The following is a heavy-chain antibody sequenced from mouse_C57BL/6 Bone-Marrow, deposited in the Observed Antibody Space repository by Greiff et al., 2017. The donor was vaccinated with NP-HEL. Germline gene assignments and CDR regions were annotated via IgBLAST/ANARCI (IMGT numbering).Heavy chain of an antibody. D-gene: IGHD1-1*01. Sequence: EVKLVESGGGLVKPGGSLKLSCAASGFTFSSYTMSWVRQTPEKRLEWVATISGGGGNTYYPDSVKGRFTISRDNAKNTLYLQMSSLRSEDTALYYCARRAGSHSYWYFDVWGTGTTVTVSS. CDR2: ISGGGGNT. V-gene: IGHV5-9*01. CDR3: ARRAGSHSYWYFDV. J-gene: IGHJ1*03. CDR1: GFTFSSYT.